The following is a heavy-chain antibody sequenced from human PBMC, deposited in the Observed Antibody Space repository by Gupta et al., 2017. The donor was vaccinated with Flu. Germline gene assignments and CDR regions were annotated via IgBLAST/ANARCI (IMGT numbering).Heavy chain of an antibody. Sequence: QVHLEESGPGLVKPSETLSLTCTVPGGFIASYYWSWIRQPPGRGLEWIGYIYYSGSTNYNPSLKGRVTMSVDTSKNQFSLQLSSVTAADTAVYYCARVLYSTSWFEDYWGQGTLVTVSS. CDR2: IYYSGST. J-gene: IGHJ4*02. CDR3: ARVLYSTSWFEDY. D-gene: IGHD6-13*01. CDR1: GGFIASYY. V-gene: IGHV4-59*01.